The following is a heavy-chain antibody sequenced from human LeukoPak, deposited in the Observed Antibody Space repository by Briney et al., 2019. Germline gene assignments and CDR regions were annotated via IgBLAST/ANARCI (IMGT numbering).Heavy chain of an antibody. J-gene: IGHJ4*02. CDR2: INPNSGGT. CDR3: ARGRGSWIP. Sequence: ASVKVSCKASGYTFTGYYMHWVRQAPGQGVEWVGRINPNSGGTTYAQKFQGRVTMTRDTPISTAYMELSRLRSDDTAVYYCARGRGSWIPGGQGTLVTVSS. V-gene: IGHV1-2*06. D-gene: IGHD5-18*01. CDR1: GYTFTGYY.